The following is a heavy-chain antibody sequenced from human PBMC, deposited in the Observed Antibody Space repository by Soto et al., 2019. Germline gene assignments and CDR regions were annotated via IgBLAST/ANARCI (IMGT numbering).Heavy chain of an antibody. CDR1: GGSFSGYY. CDR3: ASTIRGSDAFDI. Sequence: SETLSLTCAVYGGSFSGYYWSWIRQPPGKGLKWIGEINHSGSTNYNPSLKSRVTISVDTSKNQFSLKLSSVTAADTAVYYCASTIRGSDAFDIWGQGTMVTVSS. V-gene: IGHV4-34*01. D-gene: IGHD3-10*01. CDR2: INHSGST. J-gene: IGHJ3*02.